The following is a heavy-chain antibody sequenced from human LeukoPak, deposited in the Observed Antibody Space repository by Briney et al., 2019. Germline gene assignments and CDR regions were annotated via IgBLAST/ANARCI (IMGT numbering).Heavy chain of an antibody. CDR3: ARDRGVGDSSNWYDY. V-gene: IGHV3-21*01. J-gene: IGHJ5*01. D-gene: IGHD6-13*01. Sequence: PGGSLRLSCAGSGFTFSGYSMSWVRQAPGKGLEWVSFISGSSSYINYADSVKGRFTISRDNAKNSVYLQMNSLRAEDTAMYYCARDRGVGDSSNWYDYWGQGTLVTVSS. CDR1: GFTFSGYS. CDR2: ISGSSSYI.